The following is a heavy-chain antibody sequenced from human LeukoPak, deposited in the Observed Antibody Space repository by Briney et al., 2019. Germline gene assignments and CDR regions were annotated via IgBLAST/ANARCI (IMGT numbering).Heavy chain of an antibody. CDR3: ASSYDFWRCYYFDY. Sequence: PSQTLSLTCAVSGYSISSGYYWGWIRQPPGRGLDWIGGIYHSGSTYYNPSLKRRFTISVDTSKNQFSLKLSSVTSADTAVYYCASSYDFWRCYYFDYWGQGTPVTVSS. D-gene: IGHD3-3*01. CDR1: GYSISSGYY. CDR2: IYHSGST. V-gene: IGHV4-38-2*01. J-gene: IGHJ4*02.